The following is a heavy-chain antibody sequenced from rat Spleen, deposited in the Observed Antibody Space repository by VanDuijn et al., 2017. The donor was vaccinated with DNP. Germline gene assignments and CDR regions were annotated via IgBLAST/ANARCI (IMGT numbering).Heavy chain of an antibody. CDR3: ARYNSGFDY. Sequence: EVKLVESGGGLVQPGRSLKLSCAASGLTFSDYGLAWVRQAPKKGLEWVATINTSGGTTYNRYSVKGRFTISRDNAKSTLYLQMDSLRSEDTATYYCARYNSGFDYWGQGVMVTVSS. V-gene: IGHV5S13*01. D-gene: IGHD4-3*01. CDR1: GLTFSDYG. J-gene: IGHJ2*01. CDR2: INTSGGTT.